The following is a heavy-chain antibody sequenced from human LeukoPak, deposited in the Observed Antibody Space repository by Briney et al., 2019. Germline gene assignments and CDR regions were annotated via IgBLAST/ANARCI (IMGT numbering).Heavy chain of an antibody. CDR3: ARHSGSGGQDLGY. Sequence: ASVKVSCKASGYTFTNYGISWVRQAPGLGLEWMGWTSYNGNTNYAQKFQDRVTMTTNTSTTTAYMELRSLESDDTAVYYCARHSGSGGQDLGYWGQGTLVTVAS. J-gene: IGHJ4*02. CDR1: GYTFTNYG. CDR2: TSYNGNT. V-gene: IGHV1-18*04. D-gene: IGHD5-12*01.